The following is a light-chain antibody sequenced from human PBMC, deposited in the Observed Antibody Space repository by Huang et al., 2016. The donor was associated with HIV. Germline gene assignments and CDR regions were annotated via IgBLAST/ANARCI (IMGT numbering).Light chain of an antibody. CDR2: DAS. J-gene: IGKJ2*01. CDR1: QSVSSN. CDR3: QQYNNWPPMYT. V-gene: IGKV3-15*01. Sequence: EIVMTQSPATLSVSPGERATLSCRASQSVSSNLAWYQQKPGQAPMLLIYDASTRATGIPARFSGSGSGTEFTLTISSLQSEDFAVYFCQQYNNWPPMYTFGQGTKLEIK.